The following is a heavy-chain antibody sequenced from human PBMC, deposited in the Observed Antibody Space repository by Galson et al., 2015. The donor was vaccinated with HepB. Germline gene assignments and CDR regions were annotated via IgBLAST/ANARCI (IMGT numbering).Heavy chain of an antibody. Sequence: SVKVSCKASGYIFTDYHMHWVRQAPGQGLEWMGRINPYSGGANYAQKFQGRVTMTRDTSITTAYLDLSRLTSDDTAVYFCATKNCSTTRCPSLDVWGQGTTVTVSS. D-gene: IGHD2-2*01. CDR2: INPYSGGA. CDR1: GYIFTDYH. CDR3: ATKNCSTTRCPSLDV. V-gene: IGHV1-2*06. J-gene: IGHJ6*02.